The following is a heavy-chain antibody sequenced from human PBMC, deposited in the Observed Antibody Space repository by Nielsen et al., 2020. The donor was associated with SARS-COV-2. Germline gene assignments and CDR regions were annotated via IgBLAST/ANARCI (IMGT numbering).Heavy chain of an antibody. D-gene: IGHD3-9*01. J-gene: IGHJ3*02. V-gene: IGHV3-53*01. CDR1: GFTVSSNY. Sequence: GESLKISCAASGFTVSSNYMSWVRQAPGKGLEWVSVIYSGGSTYYADSVKGRFTISRDNSKNTLYLQMNSLRAEDTAVYYCARETYYDILTGHPLGAFDIWGQGTMVTVSS. CDR3: ARETYYDILTGHPLGAFDI. CDR2: IYSGGST.